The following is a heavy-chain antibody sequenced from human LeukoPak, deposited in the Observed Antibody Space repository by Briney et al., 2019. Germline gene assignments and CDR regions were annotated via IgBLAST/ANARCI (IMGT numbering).Heavy chain of an antibody. D-gene: IGHD2-15*01. J-gene: IGHJ4*02. CDR2: IIPIFGTA. CDR3: ARDLGYCSGGSCYQEGYFDY. V-gene: IGHV1-69*13. Sequence: SVKVSCKASGYTFTSYDINWVRQATGQGLEWMGGIIPIFGTANYAQKFQGRVTITADESTSTAYMELSSLRSEDTAVYYCARDLGYCSGGSCYQEGYFDYWGQGTLVTVSS. CDR1: GYTFTSYD.